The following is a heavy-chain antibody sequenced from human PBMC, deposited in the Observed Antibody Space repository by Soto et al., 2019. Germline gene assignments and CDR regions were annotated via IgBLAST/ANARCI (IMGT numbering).Heavy chain of an antibody. CDR3: ARDLKSGPFDY. D-gene: IGHD2-8*02. CDR1: GFTFSSYV. CDR2: IWYDGSNK. Sequence: QVQLVESGGGVVQPGRSLRLSCAASGFTFSSYVMHWVRQAPGKGLEWVALIWYDGSNKYYADSVKGRFTISRDNSKNTLYLQMNSLRAEYTAIYYCARDLKSGPFDYWGQGTLVTVSS. J-gene: IGHJ4*02. V-gene: IGHV3-33*08.